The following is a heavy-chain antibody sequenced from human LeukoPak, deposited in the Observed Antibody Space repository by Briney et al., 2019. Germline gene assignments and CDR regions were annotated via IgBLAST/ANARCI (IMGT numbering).Heavy chain of an antibody. CDR2: IIPIFGTA. Sequence: ASVKVSCKASGGTFSSYAISWVRQAPGQGLEWMGGIIPIFGTANYAQKFQGRVTITADESTSTAYMELSSLRSEDTAVYYCTSRVVVPAAISDYWGQGTLVTVSS. CDR3: TSRVVVPAAISDY. D-gene: IGHD2-2*01. J-gene: IGHJ4*02. V-gene: IGHV1-69*13. CDR1: GGTFSSYA.